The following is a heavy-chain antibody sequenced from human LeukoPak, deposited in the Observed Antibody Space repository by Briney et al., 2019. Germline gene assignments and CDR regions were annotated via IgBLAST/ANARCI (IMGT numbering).Heavy chain of an antibody. D-gene: IGHD5/OR15-5a*01. J-gene: IGHJ3*02. V-gene: IGHV3-21*01. Sequence: GRSLRLARAASAFTFSRDSISWVRQAAGNWLEWVSSITSSSTYIYYADSVKGRFTISRNNAKNSLHLQMNSLRAEDRAVYYCARGGGYSVYDLDAFDMWGQGTMVTVSS. CDR2: ITSSSTYI. CDR1: AFTFSRDS. CDR3: ARGGGYSVYDLDAFDM.